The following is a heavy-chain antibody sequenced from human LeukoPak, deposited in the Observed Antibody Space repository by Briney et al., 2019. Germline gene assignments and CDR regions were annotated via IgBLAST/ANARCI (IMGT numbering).Heavy chain of an antibody. J-gene: IGHJ4*02. CDR2: IYYSGSA. V-gene: IGHV4-59*01. CDR3: ARTPDTSGSFDY. D-gene: IGHD3-22*01. Sequence: SETLSLTCTVSGGSISGYYWNWLRQPPGEGLEWIGYIYYSGSAHYNPSLKSRVTISVDTFKSQFSLNLNSVTASDTAVYYCARTPDTSGSFDYWGQGNLVTVSS. CDR1: GGSISGYY.